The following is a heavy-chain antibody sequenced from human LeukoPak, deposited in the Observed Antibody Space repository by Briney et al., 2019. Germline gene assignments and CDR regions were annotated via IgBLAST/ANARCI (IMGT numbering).Heavy chain of an antibody. D-gene: IGHD3-9*01. Sequence: SETLSLTCAVYGGSFSGYYWSWIRQPPGKGLEWIGEINHSGSTNYNPSLKSRVTISVDTSKNRFSLKLSSVTAADTAVYYCARGPPYYDILTGSDYWGQGTLVTVSS. CDR2: INHSGST. V-gene: IGHV4-34*01. CDR1: GGSFSGYY. J-gene: IGHJ4*02. CDR3: ARGPPYYDILTGSDY.